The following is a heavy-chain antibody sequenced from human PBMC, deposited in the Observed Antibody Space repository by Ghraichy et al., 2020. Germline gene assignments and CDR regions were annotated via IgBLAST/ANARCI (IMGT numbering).Heavy chain of an antibody. D-gene: IGHD6-25*01. V-gene: IGHV4-59*01. J-gene: IGHJ4*02. CDR3: ARARDGGYDFDF. CDR2: IYFSGTT. Sequence: SETLSLTCTVSGGSISSYYWTWIRQPPGKGLEWIWYIYFSGTTNYNPSLKSRVTISVNTSKNQFSLRLRSVTAADTAVYYCARARDGGYDFDFWGQGTLVTVSS. CDR1: GGSISSYY.